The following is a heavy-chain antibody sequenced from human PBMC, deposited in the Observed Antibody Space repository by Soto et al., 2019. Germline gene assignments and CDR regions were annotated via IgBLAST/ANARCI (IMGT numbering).Heavy chain of an antibody. CDR1: GFSFSDSA. Sequence: GGSLRLSCSASGFSFSDSAMHWVRQAPGKGLEYVSSISSNGGSTYYPDSVKGRFTISRDNSKNTLYLQMSSLRVEDTAVYYCVKDRWVDYWGQGTLVTSPQ. V-gene: IGHV3-64D*06. D-gene: IGHD6-13*01. J-gene: IGHJ4*02. CDR3: VKDRWVDY. CDR2: ISSNGGST.